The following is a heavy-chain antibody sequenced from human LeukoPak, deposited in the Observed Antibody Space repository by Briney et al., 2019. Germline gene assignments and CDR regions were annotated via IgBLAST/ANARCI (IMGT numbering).Heavy chain of an antibody. CDR1: GFTFSSYW. CDR3: ARDPEGIAVAEGDY. J-gene: IGHJ4*02. Sequence: GGSLRLSCAASGFTFSSYWMSWVRQAPGKGVEWVANIKQDGSEKYYVDSVKGRFTISRDNAKNSLYLQMNSLRAEDTAVYYCARDPEGIAVAEGDYWGQGTLVTVSS. CDR2: IKQDGSEK. V-gene: IGHV3-7*01. D-gene: IGHD6-19*01.